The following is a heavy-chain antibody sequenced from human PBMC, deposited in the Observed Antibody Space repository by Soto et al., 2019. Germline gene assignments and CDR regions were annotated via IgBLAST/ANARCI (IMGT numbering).Heavy chain of an antibody. V-gene: IGHV1-3*01. J-gene: IGHJ4*02. D-gene: IGHD2-15*01. CDR1: GYTFISYA. CDR2: INAGNGNT. CDR3: ARELQGLYYFDY. Sequence: ASVKVSCKASGYTFISYAIHWVRQAPGQRLEWMGWINAGNGNTKYSQKFQGRVTITRDTSASTAYMEQTSLRSEDTAVYYCARELQGLYYFDYWGQGTLVTVSS.